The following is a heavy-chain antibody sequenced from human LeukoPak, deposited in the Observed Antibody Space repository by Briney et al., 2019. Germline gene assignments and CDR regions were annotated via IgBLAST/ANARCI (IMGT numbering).Heavy chain of an antibody. V-gene: IGHV3-48*03. CDR3: ARDSRDSYNTPFDS. CDR2: ISNSGSTI. Sequence: GGSLRLSCAASGFTFSNYEMNWVRQAPGKGLEWVSYISNSGSTIYYADSMKGRFTISRDNAKNSLYLQMNSLRAEDTAVYYCARDSRDSYNTPFDSWGQGTLVTVSS. CDR1: GFTFSNYE. D-gene: IGHD5-24*01. J-gene: IGHJ4*02.